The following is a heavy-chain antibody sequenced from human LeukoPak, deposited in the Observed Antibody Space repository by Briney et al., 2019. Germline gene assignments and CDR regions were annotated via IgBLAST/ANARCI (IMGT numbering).Heavy chain of an antibody. CDR3: ARPSIAARTDAFDI. Sequence: SETLSLTCAVYGGSFSGYYWSWIRPPPGKGLEWIGEINHSGSTNYNPSLKSRVTISADTSKNQFSLKLSSVTAADTAVYYCARPSIAARTDAFDIWGQGTMVTVSS. V-gene: IGHV4-34*01. CDR1: GGSFSGYY. D-gene: IGHD6-6*01. CDR2: INHSGST. J-gene: IGHJ3*02.